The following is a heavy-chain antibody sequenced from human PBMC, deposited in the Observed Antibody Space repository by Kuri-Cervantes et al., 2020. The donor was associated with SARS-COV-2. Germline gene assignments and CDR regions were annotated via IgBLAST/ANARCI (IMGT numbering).Heavy chain of an antibody. CDR2: MYYGGST. J-gene: IGHJ4*02. Sequence: SETLSLTCSVSGGSIDSSSYYWGWIRQPPGKGLEWIGNMYYGGSTYYNPSLKSRVTISVDTSQKLFSLNLSSVTAADTAVYYCARQSFDIMTGFYPGFDDWGRGTRVTCYS. D-gene: IGHD3-9*01. CDR1: GGSIDSSSYY. CDR3: ARQSFDIMTGFYPGFDD. V-gene: IGHV4-39*07.